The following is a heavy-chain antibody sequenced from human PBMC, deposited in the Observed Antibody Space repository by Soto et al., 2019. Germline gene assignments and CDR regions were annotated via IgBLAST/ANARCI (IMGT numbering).Heavy chain of an antibody. J-gene: IGHJ4*02. CDR1: GFNFSSYA. V-gene: IGHV3-23*01. D-gene: IGHD3-9*01. CDR3: AKDPGGYFDWLDYFDY. CDR2: ISGSGGST. Sequence: GGSLRLSCAASGFNFSSYAMSWVRQAPVKGLEWVSAISGSGGSTYYADSVKGRFTISRDNSKNTLYLQMNSLRAEDTAVYYCAKDPGGYFDWLDYFDYWGQGTLVTVAS.